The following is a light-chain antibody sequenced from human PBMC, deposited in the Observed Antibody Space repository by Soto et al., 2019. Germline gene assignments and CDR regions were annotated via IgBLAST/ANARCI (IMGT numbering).Light chain of an antibody. CDR2: SNT. CDR3: AAWDDSQNIR. J-gene: IGLJ2*01. Sequence: QSVLTQPPSASGTPGQRFTISCSGGSSNIGSDYVYWYQQLPGTAPKLLIYSNTERPSGVPDRFSGSKSGTSASLAISGLRSEDEADYYCAAWDDSQNIRFGGGTKVTVL. V-gene: IGLV1-47*02. CDR1: SSNIGSDY.